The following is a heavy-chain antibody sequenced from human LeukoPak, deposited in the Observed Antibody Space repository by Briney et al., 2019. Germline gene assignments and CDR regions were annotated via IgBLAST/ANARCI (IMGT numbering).Heavy chain of an antibody. CDR2: IYYSGST. CDR1: GGSISSSSYY. V-gene: IGHV4-39*07. J-gene: IGHJ4*02. CDR3: ARIESGSYSHSIDY. D-gene: IGHD1-26*01. Sequence: PSETLSLTCTVSGGSISSSSYYWGWIRQPPGKGLEWIGSIYYSGSTYYNPSLKSRVTISVDTSKNQFSLKLSSVTAADTAVYYCARIESGSYSHSIDYWGQGTLVTVSS.